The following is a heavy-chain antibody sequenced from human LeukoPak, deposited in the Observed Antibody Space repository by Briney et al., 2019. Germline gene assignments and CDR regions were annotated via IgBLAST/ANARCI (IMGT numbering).Heavy chain of an antibody. V-gene: IGHV4-34*01. CDR2: VNHSGST. CDR3: AAGGQGARMLS. Sequence: SETLSLTCAVYGGSLSGYYWSWIRQPPGKGLEWIGEVNHSGSTNYNPSLKSRVTISVDTSKNQFSLNLNSVTAADTAVYYCAAGGQGARMLSWGQGTLVTVSS. J-gene: IGHJ5*02. CDR1: GGSLSGYY. D-gene: IGHD1-26*01.